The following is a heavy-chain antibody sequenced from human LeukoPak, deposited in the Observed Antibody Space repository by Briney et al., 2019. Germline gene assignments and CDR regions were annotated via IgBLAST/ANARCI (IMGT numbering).Heavy chain of an antibody. CDR1: GFTFSRFT. J-gene: IGHJ4*02. CDR2: VSVGGGST. V-gene: IGHV3-23*01. Sequence: GGSLRLSCAASGFTFSRFTMSWVRQAPGKGLEWVSVVSVGGGSTFYADSARGRFTISRDNSKSTLYLQMNSLRAEDTAVYYCAKEDIVVVPAFWYWGQGTLVTVSS. D-gene: IGHD2-2*01. CDR3: AKEDIVVVPAFWY.